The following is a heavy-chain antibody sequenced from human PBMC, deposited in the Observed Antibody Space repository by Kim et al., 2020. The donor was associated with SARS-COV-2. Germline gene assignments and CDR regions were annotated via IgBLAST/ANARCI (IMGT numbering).Heavy chain of an antibody. CDR3: ARATPYYYDSSTYYYGAFHV. CDR1: NASIISGVYY. Sequence: TLSLTCTVSNASIISGVYYWSWIRQHPGKGLVWFGYIHYTGTTYYHPFLKSRGTMSVDTTKNQFSLNLNSVTAADTAVYYCARATPYYYDSSTYYYGAFHVWGKGTMITVSS. J-gene: IGHJ3*01. V-gene: IGHV4-31*03. CDR2: IHYTGTT. D-gene: IGHD3-22*01.